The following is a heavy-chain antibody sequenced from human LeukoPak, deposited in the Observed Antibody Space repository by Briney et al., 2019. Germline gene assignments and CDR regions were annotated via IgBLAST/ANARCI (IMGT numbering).Heavy chain of an antibody. D-gene: IGHD6-13*01. CDR2: INPNSGGT. V-gene: IGHV1-2*04. CDR3: AISRQQQPPGDY. CDR1: GYTFTGYY. Sequence: ASVKVSCKASGYTFTGYYMHWVRQAPGQGLEWMGWINPNSGGTNYAQKFQGWVTMTRDTSISTAYMELSRLRSDDTAVYYCAISRQQQPPGDYWGQGTLVTVSS. J-gene: IGHJ4*02.